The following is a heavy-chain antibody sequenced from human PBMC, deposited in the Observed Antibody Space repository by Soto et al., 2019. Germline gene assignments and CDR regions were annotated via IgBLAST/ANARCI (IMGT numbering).Heavy chain of an antibody. CDR3: ARSYDTMPDY. J-gene: IGHJ4*02. Sequence: QVQLVQSGAEVKKPGASVKVSCKASGYTFTNYHIHWVRHAPGQGLEWMGIINPGRVSTTYAHKLQGRVTMFRDTSTSTVHRELDSLRSDDTAVYFCARSYDTMPDYCRQITLLTVAS. CDR2: INPGRVST. CDR1: GYTFTNYH. D-gene: IGHD5-12*01. V-gene: IGHV1-46*04.